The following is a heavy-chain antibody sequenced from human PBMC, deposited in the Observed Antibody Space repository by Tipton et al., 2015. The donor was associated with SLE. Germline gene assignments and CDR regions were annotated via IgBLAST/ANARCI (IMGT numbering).Heavy chain of an antibody. V-gene: IGHV3-53*04. D-gene: IGHD7-27*01. Sequence: GSLRLSCAASGFTVSSNYMSWVRQAPGKGLEWVSVIYSGGSTYYADSVKGRFTISRHNSKNTLYLQMNSLRAEDMAVYYCASFRQGTGDNAFDIWGQGTMVTVSS. CDR2: IYSGGST. CDR3: ASFRQGTGDNAFDI. CDR1: GFTVSSNY. J-gene: IGHJ3*02.